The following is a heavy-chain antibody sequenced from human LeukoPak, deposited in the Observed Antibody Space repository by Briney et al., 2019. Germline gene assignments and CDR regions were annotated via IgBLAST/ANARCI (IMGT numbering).Heavy chain of an antibody. CDR1: GFTFSSYA. V-gene: IGHV3-23*01. CDR2: ISGSGGST. CDR3: AKDGLGSGWYDYYFDY. Sequence: GGSLRLSCAASGFTFSSYAMSWVRQAPGKGLEWVSAISGSGGSTYYADSVKGRFTISRDNSKNTLYLQMNSLIAEVTAVYYCAKDGLGSGWYDYYFDYWGQGTLVTVSS. J-gene: IGHJ4*02. D-gene: IGHD6-19*01.